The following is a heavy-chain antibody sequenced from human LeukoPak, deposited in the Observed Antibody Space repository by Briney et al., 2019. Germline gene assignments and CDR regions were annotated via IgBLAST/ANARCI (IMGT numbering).Heavy chain of an antibody. CDR3: ARSSGWLYFDY. V-gene: IGHV4-59*01. CDR1: GGSISSYY. CDR2: IYYSGST. Sequence: SETLSLTCTVSGGSISSYYWSWIRQPPGKGLEWIGYIYYSGSTNYNPSLKSRVTISADTSKNQFSLKLSSVTAADTAVYYCARSSGWLYFDYWGQGTLVTVSS. J-gene: IGHJ4*02. D-gene: IGHD6-19*01.